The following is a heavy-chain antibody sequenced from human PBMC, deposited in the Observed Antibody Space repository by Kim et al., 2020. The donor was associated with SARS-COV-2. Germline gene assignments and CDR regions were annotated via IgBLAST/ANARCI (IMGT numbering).Heavy chain of an antibody. V-gene: IGHV3-33*01. Sequence: GGSLRLSCAASGFTFSTNGMHWVRQAPGKGLEWVAVIWYDGSEKYYADSVKGRFTISRDNSKNTLYLQMNSVRADDTALYFCTSVSRSGSHTAYFDYWG. D-gene: IGHD1-26*01. CDR2: IWYDGSEK. J-gene: IGHJ4*01. CDR1: GFTFSTNG. CDR3: TSVSRSGSHTAYFDY.